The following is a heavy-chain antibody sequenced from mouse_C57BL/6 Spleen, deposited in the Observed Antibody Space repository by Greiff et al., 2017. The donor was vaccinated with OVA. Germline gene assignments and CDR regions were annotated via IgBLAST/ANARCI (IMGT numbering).Heavy chain of an antibody. J-gene: IGHJ4*01. CDR2: IDPSDSYT. CDR1: GYTFTSYW. Sequence: VQLQQPGAELVKPGASVKLSCKASGYTFTSYWMQWVKQRPGQGLEWIGEIDPSDSYTNYNQKFKGKATLTVDTSSSTAYMQLSSLTSEDSAVYYCARIYYGNDGAMDYWGQGTSVTVSS. D-gene: IGHD2-2*01. V-gene: IGHV1-50*01. CDR3: ARIYYGNDGAMDY.